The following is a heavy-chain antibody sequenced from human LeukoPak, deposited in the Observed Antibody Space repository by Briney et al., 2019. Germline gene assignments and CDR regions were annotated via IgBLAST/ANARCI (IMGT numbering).Heavy chain of an antibody. V-gene: IGHV3-7*01. CDR1: GFTFSSYW. CDR2: IKQDGSEK. D-gene: IGHD3-10*01. J-gene: IGHJ5*02. CDR3: ARDYDYGSGSYWFDP. Sequence: GGSLRLSCAASGFTFSSYWMSWVRQAPGKGLEWVANIKQDGSEKYYVDSVKGRFTISRDNAKNSLYLQMNSLRAEDTAVYYCARDYDYGSGSYWFDPWGQGTLVTVSS.